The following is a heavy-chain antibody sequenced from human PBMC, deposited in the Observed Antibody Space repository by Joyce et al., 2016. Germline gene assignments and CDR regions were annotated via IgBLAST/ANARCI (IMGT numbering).Heavy chain of an antibody. J-gene: IGHJ4*02. CDR2: INSDDSRI. D-gene: IGHD2-2*01. CDR3: TTPSCAN. CDR1: RIIFSSKE. V-gene: IGHV3-48*03. Sequence: EVHLVESGGGLVQPGGSLRLSCAASRIIFSSKEMNWVRQAPGKGLEWISSINSDDSRIHYADSVRGRFTISRDNARNSLYLEMNYLRVEDTAIYYCTTPSCANWGQGSLVTVSS.